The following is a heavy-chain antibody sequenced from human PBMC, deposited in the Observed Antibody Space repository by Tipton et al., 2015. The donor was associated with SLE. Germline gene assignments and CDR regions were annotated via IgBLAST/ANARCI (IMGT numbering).Heavy chain of an antibody. CDR3: ARGLVTWRGAIVGVDV. CDR1: GGSISSYY. CDR2: IYNTGGT. D-gene: IGHD2-21*02. Sequence: TLSLTCTVSGGSISSYYWSWIRQPPGKGLEWIGYIYNTGGTNYNPSLQSRVTISTHTSKNQLSLKLSSVTAADTAIYYCARGLVTWRGAIVGVDVWGQGTTVNVSS. V-gene: IGHV4-59*08. J-gene: IGHJ6*02.